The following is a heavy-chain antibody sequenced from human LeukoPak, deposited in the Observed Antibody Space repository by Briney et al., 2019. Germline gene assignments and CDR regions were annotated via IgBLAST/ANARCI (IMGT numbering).Heavy chain of an antibody. Sequence: QSGGSLRLSCAASGFTVSSNYMSWVRQAPGKGLEWVSVIYSGGSTYYADSVKGRFTISRDNSKNTLYLQMNSLRAEDTAVYYCARDHRVQLWLFYYYYGMDVWGQGTTVTVSS. CDR3: ARDHRVQLWLFYYYYGMDV. D-gene: IGHD5-18*01. CDR2: IYSGGST. CDR1: GFTVSSNY. V-gene: IGHV3-53*05. J-gene: IGHJ6*02.